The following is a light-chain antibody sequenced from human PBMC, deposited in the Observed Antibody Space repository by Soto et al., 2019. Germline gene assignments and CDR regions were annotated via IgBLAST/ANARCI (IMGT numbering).Light chain of an antibody. CDR3: QQVENSHQT. CDR1: QSVSSSN. CDR2: SAS. J-gene: IGKJ1*01. V-gene: IGKV3-20*01. Sequence: EIVLTQSPGTLSLSPGDRATLSCRASQSVSSSNFAWYQHKPGQAPRLVIYSASTRATGIPDRFSGSGSGTDFTLTIRSLEPEDFAVYYCQQVENSHQTFGQGTKVEI.